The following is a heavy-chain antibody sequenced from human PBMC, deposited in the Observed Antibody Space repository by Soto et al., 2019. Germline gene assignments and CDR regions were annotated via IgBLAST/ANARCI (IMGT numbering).Heavy chain of an antibody. CDR3: ARDQVLYAPIPYYGMDV. D-gene: IGHD3-16*01. J-gene: IGHJ6*02. CDR2: IWYDGSNK. V-gene: IGHV3-33*01. Sequence: QVQLVESGGGVVQPGRSLRLSCAASGFTFSSYGMHWVRQAPGKGLEWLAVIWYDGSNKYYADSVKGRFTISRDNSKNTLYLQMNSLRAEDTAVYYCARDQVLYAPIPYYGMDVWGQGTTVTVSS. CDR1: GFTFSSYG.